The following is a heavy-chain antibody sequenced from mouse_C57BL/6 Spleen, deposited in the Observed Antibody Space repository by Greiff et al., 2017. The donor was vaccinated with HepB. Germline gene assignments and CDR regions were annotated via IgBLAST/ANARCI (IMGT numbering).Heavy chain of an antibody. Sequence: EVQVVESGPGLVKPSQSLSLTCSVTGYSITSGYYWNWIRQFPGNKLEWMGYISYDGSNNYNPSLKNRISITRDTSKNQFFLKLNSVTTEDTATYYCARHALDSSGYYFDYWGQGTTLTVSS. CDR1: GYSITSGYY. V-gene: IGHV3-6*01. J-gene: IGHJ2*01. D-gene: IGHD3-2*02. CDR2: ISYDGSN. CDR3: ARHALDSSGYYFDY.